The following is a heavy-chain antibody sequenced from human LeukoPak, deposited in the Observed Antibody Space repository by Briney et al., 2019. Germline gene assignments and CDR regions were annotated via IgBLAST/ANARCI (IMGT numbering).Heavy chain of an antibody. CDR2: FVGGDTT. V-gene: IGHV3-23*01. Sequence: GGSLRLSCAASGFTFNYYAASWVRQAPGKGLEWVSAFVGGDTTYYADSVKGRFTISRDNSRNTLYLQMNTLRAEDTAVYYCAKQARYSNFWSGYLYYFDYWGQGTLVTVSS. CDR1: GFTFNYYA. J-gene: IGHJ4*02. CDR3: AKQARYSNFWSGYLYYFDY. D-gene: IGHD3-3*01.